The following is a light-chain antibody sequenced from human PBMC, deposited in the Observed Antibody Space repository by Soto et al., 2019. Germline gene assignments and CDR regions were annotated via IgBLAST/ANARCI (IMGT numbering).Light chain of an antibody. V-gene: IGLV1-44*01. CDR2: SNN. J-gene: IGLJ3*02. CDR3: AVWDDSLTGLWV. Sequence: QSVLSQPPSASRTPGQRVTISCSGSRTNIGRNTVSWYQQLPGTAPKLLIHSNNYRPSGVPDRFSGSKSGTSASLAISGLQSEDEADYFCAVWDDSLTGLWVFGGGTKLTVL. CDR1: RTNIGRNT.